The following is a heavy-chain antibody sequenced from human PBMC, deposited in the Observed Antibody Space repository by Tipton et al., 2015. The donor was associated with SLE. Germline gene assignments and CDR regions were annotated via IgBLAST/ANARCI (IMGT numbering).Heavy chain of an antibody. D-gene: IGHD2-15*01. J-gene: IGHJ3*02. CDR2: IIPMFGSA. V-gene: IGHV1-69*05. Sequence: QLVQSGAEVKRPGSSVKVSCKASGGTFSSDTISWVRQAPGQGLEWVGGIIPMFGSANYARKFQGRVTITTDESTTTAYMELTSLTSADTAMYFCTNHRDCATVTCYPDDIWGQGTLVTVSS. CDR3: TNHRDCATVTCYPDDI. CDR1: GGTFSSDT.